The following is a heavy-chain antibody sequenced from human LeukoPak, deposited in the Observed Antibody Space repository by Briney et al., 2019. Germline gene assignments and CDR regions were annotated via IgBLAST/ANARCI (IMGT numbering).Heavy chain of an antibody. Sequence: ASVNVSCTASGYTFTGYYMHWVRQAPGQGLEWMGWINPKSGGTNYAQTLQGRLTMTRDTSISTAYMELSRLRSDDTAVYYCARSWGFGELLYVYWGQGTLVTVSS. J-gene: IGHJ4*02. V-gene: IGHV1-2*02. CDR3: ARSWGFGELLYVY. D-gene: IGHD3-10*01. CDR1: GYTFTGYY. CDR2: INPKSGGT.